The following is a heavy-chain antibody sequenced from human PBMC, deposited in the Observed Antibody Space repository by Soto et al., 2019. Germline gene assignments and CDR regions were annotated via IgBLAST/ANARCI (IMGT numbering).Heavy chain of an antibody. V-gene: IGHV3-74*01. J-gene: IGHJ4*02. CDR1: GFAFGSYW. Sequence: VQLVESGGGLVQPGGSLRLSCAASGFAFGSYWMHWVRQAPGKGLVWVSRISQDGAIATQADSVKGRFTISRDNAKNSLSLQMNSLRAADTAVYYCLRDQRHWNEFADQWGQGTLVTVSS. CDR3: LRDQRHWNEFADQ. CDR2: ISQDGAIA. D-gene: IGHD1-1*01.